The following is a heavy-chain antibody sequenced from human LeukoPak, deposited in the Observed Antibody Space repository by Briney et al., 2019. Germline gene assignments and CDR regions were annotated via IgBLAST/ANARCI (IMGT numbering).Heavy chain of an antibody. V-gene: IGHV1-69*06. D-gene: IGHD3-3*01. CDR1: GGTFSSYA. Sequence: GSSVKVSCKASGGTFSSYAISWVRQAPGQGLVWMGGIIPIFGTANYAQKFQGRVTITADKSTSTAYMELSSLRSEDTAVYYCARVRFLEWFPMRGYFDYWGQGTLVTVSS. CDR3: ARVRFLEWFPMRGYFDY. J-gene: IGHJ4*02. CDR2: IIPIFGTA.